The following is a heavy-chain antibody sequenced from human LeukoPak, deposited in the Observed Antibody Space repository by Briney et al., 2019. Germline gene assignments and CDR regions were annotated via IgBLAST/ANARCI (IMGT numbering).Heavy chain of an antibody. CDR2: ISGSGGRT. D-gene: IGHD3-10*01. V-gene: IGHV3-23*01. CDR1: GFTFSTYA. J-gene: IGHJ4*02. Sequence: GGSLRLSCAASGFTFSTYAMSWVRQAPGKGQEWVSAISGSGGRTYYADSVKGRFTLSRDNSKNTLYLQMNSLRAEDTAVYYCAKEKESSGYFDYWGQGTLVTVSS. CDR3: AKEKESSGYFDY.